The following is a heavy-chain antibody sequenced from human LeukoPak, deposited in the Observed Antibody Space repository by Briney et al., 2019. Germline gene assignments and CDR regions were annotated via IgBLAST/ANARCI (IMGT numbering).Heavy chain of an antibody. V-gene: IGHV1-18*01. CDR2: ISAYNGNT. D-gene: IGHD3-3*01. J-gene: IGHJ4*02. CDR3: ARSSYYDFWSGAPTHFDN. Sequence: ASVKVSCKASGYTFTSYGISWVRQAPGQGLEWMGWISAYNGNTNYAQKLQGRVTMTTDTSTSTAYMELRSLRSDDTAVYYCARSSYYDFWSGAPTHFDNWGQGTLVTVSS. CDR1: GYTFTSYG.